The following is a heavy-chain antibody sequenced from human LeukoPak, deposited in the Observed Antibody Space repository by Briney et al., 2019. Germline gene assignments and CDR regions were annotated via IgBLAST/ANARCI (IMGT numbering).Heavy chain of an antibody. CDR2: ISSSGDDT. J-gene: IGHJ1*01. V-gene: IGHV3-23*01. D-gene: IGHD3-10*01. Sequence: GGSLTLSCAASGFTFSSYAMSWVRQAPGKGLEYISAISSSGDDTLYADSVKGRFTISRDNFKNTLYLQMNSLRAEDTAVYYCAKPPETYFYASPSEHWGQGTLVTVSS. CDR1: GFTFSSYA. CDR3: AKPPETYFYASPSEH.